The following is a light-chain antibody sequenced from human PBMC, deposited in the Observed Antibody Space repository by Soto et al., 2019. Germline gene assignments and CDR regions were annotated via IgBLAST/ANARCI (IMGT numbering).Light chain of an antibody. CDR2: TTS. V-gene: IGKV1-39*01. CDR1: QSISTY. J-gene: IGKJ1*01. Sequence: DIQMTQSPSSLSAYVGDRVTITCRASQSISTYLNWYLQQPGKAPNLLIYTTSILESGVPSRFSGSGSGTDFTLTISSLQPEDFATYFCQQSYSRPRTFGQGTKVEI. CDR3: QQSYSRPRT.